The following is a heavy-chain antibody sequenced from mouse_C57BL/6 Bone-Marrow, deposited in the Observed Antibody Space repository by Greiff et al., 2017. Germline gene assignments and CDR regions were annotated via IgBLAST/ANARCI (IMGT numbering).Heavy chain of an antibody. CDR3: ALYDYDEAWFAY. J-gene: IGHJ3*01. D-gene: IGHD2-4*01. V-gene: IGHV1-69*01. CDR2: IDPSDSYT. Sequence: VQLQQPGAELVMPGASVKLSCKASGYTFTSYWMHWVKQRPGQGLEWIGEIDPSDSYTNYNQKFKGKSTLTVDKSSSTAYMQLSSLTSEDSAVYYCALYDYDEAWFAYWGQVTLVTVSA. CDR1: GYTFTSYW.